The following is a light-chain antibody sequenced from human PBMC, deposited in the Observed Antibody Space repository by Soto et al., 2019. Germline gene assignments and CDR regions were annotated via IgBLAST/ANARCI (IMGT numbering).Light chain of an antibody. CDR2: WAS. J-gene: IGKJ1*01. CDR3: QQYYSTPTWT. Sequence: DIVMTQSPDSLAVSLGERATINCKSSQSVLYSSNNKNSLAWYQQKPGQPPKLLIYWASTRESGVPDRFSGSGSVTDFTLTISSLQAEDVAGYSCQQYYSTPTWTFGQGNKVEIK. CDR1: QSVLYSSNNKNS. V-gene: IGKV4-1*01.